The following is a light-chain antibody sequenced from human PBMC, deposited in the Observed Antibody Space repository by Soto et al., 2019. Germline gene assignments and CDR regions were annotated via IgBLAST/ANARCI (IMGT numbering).Light chain of an antibody. CDR3: VLYLGSGIWV. CDR1: SGSVSASYG. V-gene: IGLV8-61*01. J-gene: IGLJ3*02. Sequence: QSVVTQEPSFSVSPGGTVTLTCGLSSGSVSASYGPSWYQQTPGQAPRRLIYSAYTRSSGVPDRFSGSILGNKAALTITGAQADDESDYYCVLYLGSGIWVFGGGTKLTAL. CDR2: SAY.